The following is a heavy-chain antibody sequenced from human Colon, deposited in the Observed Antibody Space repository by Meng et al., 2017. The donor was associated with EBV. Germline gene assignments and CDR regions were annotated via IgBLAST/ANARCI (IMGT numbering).Heavy chain of an antibody. Sequence: QVQVQQWGAGLLKPLETLALTCGVYGASFSGYYWSWIRQPPGKGLEWIGEVNPSGSTNYSPSLKSRVTISVDTSKNQFSLRLSSVTAADTAVYYCARYRLQNDYGDQLYYFDYWGQGTLFNVSS. D-gene: IGHD4-17*01. V-gene: IGHV4-34*01. CDR1: GASFSGYY. J-gene: IGHJ4*02. CDR3: ARYRLQNDYGDQLYYFDY. CDR2: VNPSGST.